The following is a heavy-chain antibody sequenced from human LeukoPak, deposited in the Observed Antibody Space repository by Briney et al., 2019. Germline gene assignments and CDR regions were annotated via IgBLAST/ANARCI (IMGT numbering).Heavy chain of an antibody. CDR3: ARDGDIVATLGVDY. D-gene: IGHD5-12*01. J-gene: IGHJ4*02. CDR1: GYTFTSYG. Sequence: ASVKVSSKASGYTFTSYGISWVRQAPGQGLEWMGWISAYNGNTNYAQKLQGRVTMTTDTSTSTAYMELRSLRSDDTAVYYCARDGDIVATLGVDYWGQGTLVTVSS. V-gene: IGHV1-18*01. CDR2: ISAYNGNT.